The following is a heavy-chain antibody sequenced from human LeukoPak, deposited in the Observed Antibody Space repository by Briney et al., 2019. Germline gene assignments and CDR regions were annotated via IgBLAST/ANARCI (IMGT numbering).Heavy chain of an antibody. Sequence: SETLSLTCTVSGVSISTSSYYWGWICQPPGNGLEWIGSINYSGSTYYNPSLKSRVTISVDTSKNQFSLRLTSVTAADTSVYYCARLRYSSNWYFDYWGQGTLVTVSS. V-gene: IGHV4-39*01. CDR3: ARLRYSSNWYFDY. J-gene: IGHJ4*02. CDR1: GVSISTSSYY. D-gene: IGHD6-13*01. CDR2: INYSGST.